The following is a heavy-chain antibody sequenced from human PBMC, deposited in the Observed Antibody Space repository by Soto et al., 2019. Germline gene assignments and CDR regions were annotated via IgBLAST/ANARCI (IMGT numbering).Heavy chain of an antibody. CDR1: GFTFSSYI. J-gene: IGHJ4*02. CDR2: ISKSGSAI. CDR3: ASRNYGSGIDS. V-gene: IGHV3-48*01. D-gene: IGHD3-10*01. Sequence: GGSLRLSCAGSGFTFSSYIMDWVRQAPGKGLEWVSYISKSGSAIYYADSVKGRFTISRDNAKNSLYLQMDSLRAEDTAVYYCASRNYGSGIDSWGQGTLVTVS.